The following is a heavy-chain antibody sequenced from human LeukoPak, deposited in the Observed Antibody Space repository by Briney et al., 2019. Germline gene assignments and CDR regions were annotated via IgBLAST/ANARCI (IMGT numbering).Heavy chain of an antibody. D-gene: IGHD3-22*01. CDR3: ARGYYDSSGYIV. J-gene: IGHJ4*02. CDR2: INHSGST. V-gene: IGHV4-34*01. CDR1: GGSFSGYY. Sequence: SETLSLTCAVYGGSFSGYYWSWIRQPPGMGLEWIGEINHSGSTNYNPSLKSRVTISVDTSKNQFSLKLSSVTAADTAVYYCARGYYDSSGYIVWGQGTLVTVSS.